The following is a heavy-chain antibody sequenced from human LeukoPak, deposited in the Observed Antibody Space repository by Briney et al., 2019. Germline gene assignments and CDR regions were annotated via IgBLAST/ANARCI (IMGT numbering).Heavy chain of an antibody. V-gene: IGHV4-4*07. CDR3: ARDPGIAARFSNNWFDP. Sequence: PSETLSLTCTVSGDSISSYYWSWIRQPAGKGLEWIGRIYTSGSTNYNPSLKSRVTMSVGTSKNQFSLKLSSVTAADTAVYYCARDPGIAARFSNNWFDPWGQGTLVTVSS. J-gene: IGHJ5*02. CDR2: IYTSGST. D-gene: IGHD6-6*01. CDR1: GDSISSYY.